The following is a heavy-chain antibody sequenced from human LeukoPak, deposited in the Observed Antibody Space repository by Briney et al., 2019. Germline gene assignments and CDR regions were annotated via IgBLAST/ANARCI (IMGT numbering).Heavy chain of an antibody. J-gene: IGHJ6*02. D-gene: IGHD3-22*01. CDR2: INAGNGNT. Sequence: ASVKVSCKASGYTFTSYTIHWVRQAPGQRLEWMGWINAGNGNTKYSQKFQGRVTITRDTSASTAYMELSSLRSEDTAVYYCARITPYRLFTIYYYYGMDVWGQGTTVTVSS. CDR3: ARITPYRLFTIYYYYGMDV. CDR1: GYTFTSYT. V-gene: IGHV1-3*01.